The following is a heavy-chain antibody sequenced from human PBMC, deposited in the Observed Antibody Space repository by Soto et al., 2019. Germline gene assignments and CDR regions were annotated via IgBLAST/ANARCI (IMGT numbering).Heavy chain of an antibody. V-gene: IGHV2-70*11. J-gene: IGHJ5*02. D-gene: IGHD6-13*01. CDR1: GFSLNKKKMC. CDR3: ARMGSSWYGVWFDP. CDR2: IDWDDDK. Sequence: APTLVNPTQTLTLNCPFSGFSLNKKKMCVSWIRQPPGKALEWLARIDWDDDKYYSTSLKTRLTISKDTSKNQVVLTMTNMDPVDTATYYCARMGSSWYGVWFDPWGQGTLVTVSS.